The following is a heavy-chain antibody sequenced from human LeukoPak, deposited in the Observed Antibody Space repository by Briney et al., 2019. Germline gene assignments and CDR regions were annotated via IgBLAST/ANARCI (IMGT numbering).Heavy chain of an antibody. J-gene: IGHJ4*02. CDR2: IYYSGST. CDR3: ARDGGQTFDY. D-gene: IGHD3-3*01. Sequence: SETLSLTCTVSGGSISSYYWSWIRQPPGKGLEWMGYIYYSGSTNYNPSLKSRVTISVDTSKNQFSLKLSSVTAADTAVYYCARDGGQTFDYWGQGTLVTVSS. V-gene: IGHV4-59*01. CDR1: GGSISSYY.